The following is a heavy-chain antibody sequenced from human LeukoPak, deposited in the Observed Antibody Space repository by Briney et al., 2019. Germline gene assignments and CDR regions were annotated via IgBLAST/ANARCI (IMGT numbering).Heavy chain of an antibody. V-gene: IGHV1-2*02. D-gene: IGHD2-15*01. Sequence: ASVKVSCKASGYTFTGYYMHWVRQAPGQGLEWMGWINPNSGGTNYAQNFQGRVTITRNTSISTAYMELSSLRSEDTAVYYCARDTLFDYWGQGTLVTVSS. J-gene: IGHJ4*02. CDR1: GYTFTGYY. CDR2: INPNSGGT. CDR3: ARDTLFDY.